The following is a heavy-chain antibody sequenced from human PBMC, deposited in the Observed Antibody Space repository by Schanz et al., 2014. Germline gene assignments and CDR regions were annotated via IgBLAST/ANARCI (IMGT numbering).Heavy chain of an antibody. CDR3: AKPSNSSWYMDV. CDR1: GFTFSTYY. CDR2: ISSSSSYI. V-gene: IGHV3-21*02. Sequence: EVQLVESGGGLVKPGGSLRLSCAASGFTFSTYYMNWVRQAPGKGLEWVSSISSSSSYISYADSVKGRFTISRDNAKNSLYLQMNDLRAEDSAVYYCAKPSNSSWYMDVWGKGTTVTVSS. D-gene: IGHD4-4*01. J-gene: IGHJ6*03.